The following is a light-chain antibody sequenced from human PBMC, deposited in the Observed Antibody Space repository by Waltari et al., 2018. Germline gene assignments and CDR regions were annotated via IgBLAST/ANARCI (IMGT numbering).Light chain of an antibody. CDR2: DDS. CDR3: QVWDTGTDHYV. J-gene: IGLJ1*01. CDR1: NLGSKR. V-gene: IGLV3-21*02. Sequence: SYVLTQPPSVSVAPGQTATISCGGNNLGSKRVHWYQQKPGQAPVLVVYDDSDRPSGIPGRFSGSKSENTATLTISRVEAGDEADYYCQVWDTGTDHYVFGTGTKVTVL.